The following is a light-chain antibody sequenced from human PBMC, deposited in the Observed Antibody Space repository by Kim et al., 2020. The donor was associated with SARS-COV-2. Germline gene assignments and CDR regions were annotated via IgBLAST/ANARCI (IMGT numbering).Light chain of an antibody. J-gene: IGLJ2*01. CDR2: QDS. Sequence: VSPGQTASITCYGDKLGDKYACWYQQKPGQSPVPVIYQDSKRPSGIPERFSGSNSGNTATLTISGTQAMDEADYYCQAWDSSSVVFGGGTQLTVL. CDR3: QAWDSSSVV. CDR1: KLGDKY. V-gene: IGLV3-1*01.